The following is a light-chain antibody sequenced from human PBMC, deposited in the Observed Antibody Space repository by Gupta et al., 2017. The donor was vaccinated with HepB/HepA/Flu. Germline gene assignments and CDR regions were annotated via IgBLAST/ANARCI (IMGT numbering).Light chain of an antibody. Sequence: EIVLTPSPGTLSWSPGESATLSCRATQSVSSNNLAWYQQKPGQAPRLLIYGASTRATGIPDRFSGSGSATDFTLTITTVEPEDFAVYYCQQYGTSLYTFGQGTNLEIK. J-gene: IGKJ2*01. CDR3: QQYGTSLYT. V-gene: IGKV3-20*01. CDR2: GAS. CDR1: QSVSSNN.